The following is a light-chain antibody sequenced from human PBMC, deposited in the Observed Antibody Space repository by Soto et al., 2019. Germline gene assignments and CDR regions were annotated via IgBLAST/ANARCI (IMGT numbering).Light chain of an antibody. CDR2: SNR. J-gene: IGLJ2*01. CDR1: TSNIGAGYD. CDR3: QSYDSSLSGSV. V-gene: IGLV1-40*01. Sequence: QSVLTQPPSVSGAPGQRVTISCTGSTSNIGAGYDVHWYQQLPGTAPKVLIYSNRNRPSGVPDRFSGSKSGTSASLAITGLQAEYEADYYCQSYDSSLSGSVFGGGTKLTVL.